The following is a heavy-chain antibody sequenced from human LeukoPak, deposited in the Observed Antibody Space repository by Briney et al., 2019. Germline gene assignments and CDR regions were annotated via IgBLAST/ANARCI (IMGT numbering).Heavy chain of an antibody. D-gene: IGHD3-22*01. CDR3: ARVDDRGHYYDSSGPRKLFDY. V-gene: IGHV1-8*01. Sequence: ASVKVSCKASGYTFTSYDINWVRQATGQGLEWMGWMNPNSGNTGYAQKFQGRVTMTRNTSISTACMELSSLRSEDTAVYYCARVDDRGHYYDSSGPRKLFDYWGQGALVTVSS. CDR2: MNPNSGNT. CDR1: GYTFTSYD. J-gene: IGHJ4*02.